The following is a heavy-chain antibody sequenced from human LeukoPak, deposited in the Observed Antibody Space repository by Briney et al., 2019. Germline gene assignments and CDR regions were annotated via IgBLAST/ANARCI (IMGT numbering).Heavy chain of an antibody. J-gene: IGHJ4*02. D-gene: IGHD5-24*01. V-gene: IGHV3-30-3*01. CDR2: ISYDGSNK. CDR1: GFTFSSYA. Sequence: PGGSLRLSCAASGFTFSSYAMHWVRQAPGKGLEWVAVISYDGSNKYYADSVKGRFTISRDSSKNTLYLQMNSLRAEDTAVYYCARDFGATISLGYFDYWGQGTLVTVSS. CDR3: ARDFGATISLGYFDY.